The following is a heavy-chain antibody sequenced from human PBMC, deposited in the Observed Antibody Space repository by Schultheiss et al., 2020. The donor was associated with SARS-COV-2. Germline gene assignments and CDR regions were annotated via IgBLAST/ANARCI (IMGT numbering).Heavy chain of an antibody. V-gene: IGHV3-30*03. Sequence: GESLKISCAASGFTFSSYGMHWVRQAPGKGLEWVAVISYDGSNKYYADSVKGRFTISRDNSKNTLYLQMNSLRAEDTAVYYCQSHCSSTSCYRGLTGAKGYWGQGSLVTVSS. CDR1: GFTFSSYG. CDR2: ISYDGSNK. CDR3: QSHCSSTSCYRGLTGAKGY. D-gene: IGHD2-2*02. J-gene: IGHJ4*02.